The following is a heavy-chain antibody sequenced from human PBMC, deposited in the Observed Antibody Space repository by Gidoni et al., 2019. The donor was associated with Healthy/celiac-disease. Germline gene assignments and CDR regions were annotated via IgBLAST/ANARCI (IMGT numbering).Heavy chain of an antibody. J-gene: IGHJ2*01. CDR3: ARDLFGKTYWYFDL. D-gene: IGHD3-10*01. V-gene: IGHV3-66*01. CDR2: IYSGGST. Sequence: EVQLVESGGGLVQPGGSLRLACAASGFTVSSNYMSWVRQAPGKGLEWVSVIYSGGSTYYADSVKGRFTISRDNSKNTLYLQMNSLRAEDTAVYYCARDLFGKTYWYFDLWGRGTLVTVSS. CDR1: GFTVSSNY.